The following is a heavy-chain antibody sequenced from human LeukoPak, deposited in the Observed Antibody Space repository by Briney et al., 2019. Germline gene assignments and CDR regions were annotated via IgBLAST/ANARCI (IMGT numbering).Heavy chain of an antibody. CDR1: GYTFTSYD. J-gene: IGHJ6*02. V-gene: IGHV1-8*01. Sequence: ASVKVSCKASGYTFTSYDVNWVRQATGQGLEWMGWMNPNSGNTGYAQKFQGRVTMTRNTSISTAYMELSSLRSEDTAVYYCERAYSSSWYLYYTYGMDVWGQGTTVTVSS. CDR3: ERAYSSSWYLYYTYGMDV. D-gene: IGHD6-13*01. CDR2: MNPNSGNT.